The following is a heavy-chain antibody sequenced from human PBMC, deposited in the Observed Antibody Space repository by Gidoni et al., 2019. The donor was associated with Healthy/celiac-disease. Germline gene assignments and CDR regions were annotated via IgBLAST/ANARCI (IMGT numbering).Heavy chain of an antibody. CDR1: GFTFSSYS. D-gene: IGHD1-26*01. Sequence: EVQLVESGGGLVKPGGSLRLSCAASGFTFSSYSMNWVRQAPGKGLGWVSAIRSSSSYIYYADSVKGRFTISRDNAKNSLYLQMNSLRAEDTAVYYCARTGPATVRGWFDPWGQGTLVTVSS. J-gene: IGHJ5*02. CDR2: IRSSSSYI. CDR3: ARTGPATVRGWFDP. V-gene: IGHV3-21*01.